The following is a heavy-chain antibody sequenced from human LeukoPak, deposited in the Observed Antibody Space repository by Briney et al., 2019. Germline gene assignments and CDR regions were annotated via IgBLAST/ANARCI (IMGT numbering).Heavy chain of an antibody. D-gene: IGHD5-24*01. J-gene: IGHJ4*02. CDR2: IYYSGST. Sequence: SETLSLTCTVSGGSISSSSYYWGWIRQPPGKGLEWIGSIYYSGSTYYNPSLKSRVTISVGTSKNQFSLKLSPVTAADTAVYYCARVEMATNTPNFDYWGQGTLVTVSS. CDR1: GGSISSSSYY. CDR3: ARVEMATNTPNFDY. V-gene: IGHV4-39*07.